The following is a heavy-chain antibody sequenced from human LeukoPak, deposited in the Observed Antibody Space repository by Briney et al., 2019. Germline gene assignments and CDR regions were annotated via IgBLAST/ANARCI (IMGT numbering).Heavy chain of an antibody. CDR1: GGSISSGDYY. CDR3: ARGDLGVIITPFDY. D-gene: IGHD3-10*01. CDR2: IYYSGST. V-gene: IGHV4-30-4*01. Sequence: PSQTLSLTCTVSGGSISSGDYYWSWIRQPPGKGLEWIGYIYYSGSTYYNPSLKSRVTISVDTSKNQFSLKLSSVTAADTAVYYCARGDLGVIITPFDYWGQGTLVTVSS. J-gene: IGHJ4*02.